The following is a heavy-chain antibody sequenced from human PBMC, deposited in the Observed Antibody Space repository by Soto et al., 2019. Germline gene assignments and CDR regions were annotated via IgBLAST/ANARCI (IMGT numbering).Heavy chain of an antibody. J-gene: IGHJ4*02. CDR3: AKEERHSGYIIDY. Sequence: PGGSLRLSCEASVFTFSGYGMHWVRQAPGKGLEWVSFVSYEGSNKYYADSVKGRFTISKDNSKNTLNLQMNSLRAEDTAVYYCAKEERHSGYIIDYWGQGTVVTVSS. CDR2: VSYEGSNK. D-gene: IGHD5-12*01. CDR1: VFTFSGYG. V-gene: IGHV3-30*18.